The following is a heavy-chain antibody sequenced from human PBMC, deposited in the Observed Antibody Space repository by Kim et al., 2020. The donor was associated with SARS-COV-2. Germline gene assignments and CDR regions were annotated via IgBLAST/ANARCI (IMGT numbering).Heavy chain of an antibody. D-gene: IGHD5-12*01. CDR2: ET. J-gene: IGHJ4*02. Sequence: ETIYAQKFQGRVTMTEDTSTDTAYMELSSLRSEDTAVYYCATEVATTFDHWGQGTLVTVSS. CDR3: ATEVATTFDH. V-gene: IGHV1-24*01.